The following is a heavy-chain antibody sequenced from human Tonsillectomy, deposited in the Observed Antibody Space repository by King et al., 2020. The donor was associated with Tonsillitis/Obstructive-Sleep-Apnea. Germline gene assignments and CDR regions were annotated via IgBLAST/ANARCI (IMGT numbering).Heavy chain of an antibody. CDR2: TSENGASL. CDR3: AKQQATGSKLYDY. V-gene: IGHV3-23*04. D-gene: IGHD5-24*01. J-gene: IGHJ4*02. Sequence: VQLVESGGVLVQPGGSLRLSCAASGLTLSNYAMSWVRQAPGKGLEWVSATSENGASLFYADSVRGRVTISSDNSRNTLYLQMNSLRVEDTAEYYCAKQQATGSKLYDYWGQGTLVTVSS. CDR1: GLTLSNYA.